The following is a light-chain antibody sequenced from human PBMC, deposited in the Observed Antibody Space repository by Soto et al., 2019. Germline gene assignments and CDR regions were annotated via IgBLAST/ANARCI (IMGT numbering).Light chain of an antibody. CDR1: SSNIGAGYD. J-gene: IGLJ3*02. CDR3: PSYDHSLSGWV. V-gene: IGLV1-40*01. Sequence: QAVVTQPPSVSGAPGQRVTISCTGSSSNIGAGYDVHWYQQLPGTAPKLLIYGNSNRPSGVPDRFSGSKSGTSASLAITGLQGGGEGDYFRPSYDHSLSGWVFGGGNK. CDR2: GNS.